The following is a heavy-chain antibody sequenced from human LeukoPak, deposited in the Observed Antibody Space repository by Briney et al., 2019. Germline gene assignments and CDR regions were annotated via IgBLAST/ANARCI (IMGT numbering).Heavy chain of an antibody. D-gene: IGHD3-22*01. CDR2: ISSSSDTI. CDR1: GFTFSSYS. CDR3: ARGHYYDGSGYYFVDY. V-gene: IGHV3-48*04. Sequence: GGSLRPSCAAPGFTFSSYSMNWVRQAPGKGLEWVSYISSSSDTIYYADFVKGRFTISRDNAKNSLYLQMSSLRAEDTAVYYCARGHYYDGSGYYFVDYWGQGTLVTVS. J-gene: IGHJ4*02.